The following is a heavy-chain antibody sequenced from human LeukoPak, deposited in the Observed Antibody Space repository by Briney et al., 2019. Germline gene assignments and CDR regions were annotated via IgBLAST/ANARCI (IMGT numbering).Heavy chain of an antibody. CDR3: AGAPLGYCSSTSCYSSYYYYYGMDV. CDR1: GGSISSYY. CDR2: IYYSGNT. J-gene: IGHJ6*02. D-gene: IGHD2-2*01. V-gene: IGHV4-59*01. Sequence: SETLSLTCTVSGGSISSYYWSWIRQPPGKGLEWIGYIYYSGNTIYNPSLKSRVTISIDTSKNQFSLKLSSVTAADTAVYYCAGAPLGYCSSTSCYSSYYYYYGMDVWGQGTTATVSS.